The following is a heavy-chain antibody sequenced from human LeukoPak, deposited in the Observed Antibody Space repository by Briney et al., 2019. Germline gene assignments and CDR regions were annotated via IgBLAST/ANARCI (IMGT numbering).Heavy chain of an antibody. D-gene: IGHD5-18*01. CDR3: ARDQDTAMGNDAFDI. CDR2: INPNSGDT. V-gene: IGHV1-2*02. CDR1: GYTFTDYY. Sequence: AASVKVSCKASGYTFTDYYINWVRQAPGQGLEWIGWINPNSGDTNYAQKFQDRVTMTRDTSISTAYIELNFLRSDDTAVYYCARDQDTAMGNDAFDIWGQGTMVTVSS. J-gene: IGHJ3*02.